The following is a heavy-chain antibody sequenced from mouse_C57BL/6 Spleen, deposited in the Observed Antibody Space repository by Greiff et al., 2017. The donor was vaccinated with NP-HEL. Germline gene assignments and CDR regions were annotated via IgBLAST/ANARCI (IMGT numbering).Heavy chain of an antibody. D-gene: IGHD2-4*01. Sequence: VQLQQPGAELVRPGSSVKLSCKASGYTFTSYWMHWVKQRPIQGLEWIGNIDPSDSETHYNQKFKDKATLTVDKSSSTAYMQLSSLTSEDSAVYYCARPLYDYDYAMDYWGQGTSVTVSS. CDR3: ARPLYDYDYAMDY. CDR2: IDPSDSET. J-gene: IGHJ4*01. CDR1: GYTFTSYW. V-gene: IGHV1-52*01.